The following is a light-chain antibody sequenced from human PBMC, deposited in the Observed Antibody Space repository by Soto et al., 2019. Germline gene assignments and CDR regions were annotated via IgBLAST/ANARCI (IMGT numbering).Light chain of an antibody. CDR1: QTIDTY. CDR2: AAT. CDR3: QQYNSYSGT. Sequence: IPLTQSPSSLSASVGDRVTITCRASQTIDTYVNWYQHKPGTAPKVLIYAATYLQNGVPSRFSGTGSGADLTITISSLQPEDVETYYCQQYNSYSGTFGQGTKVDIK. V-gene: IGKV1-39*01. J-gene: IGKJ1*01.